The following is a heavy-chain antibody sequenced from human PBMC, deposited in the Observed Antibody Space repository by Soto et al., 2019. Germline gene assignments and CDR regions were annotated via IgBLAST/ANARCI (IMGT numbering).Heavy chain of an antibody. V-gene: IGHV3-7*01. CDR1: GFIFSKYW. CDR2: IKQDGSVT. J-gene: IGHJ4*02. CDR3: ARDSNLPFDY. Sequence: HPGGSLRLSCTASGFIFSKYWMSWVRQAPGKGLEWVANIKQDGSVTTYADSLKGRFTISRDNAKNRLYLQMNSLRAEDTAVYYCARDSNLPFDYWGQGTLVTVSS.